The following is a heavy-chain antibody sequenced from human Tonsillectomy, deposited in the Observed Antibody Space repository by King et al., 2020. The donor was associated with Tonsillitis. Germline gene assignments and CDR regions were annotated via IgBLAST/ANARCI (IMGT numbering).Heavy chain of an antibody. V-gene: IGHV3-15*07. J-gene: IGHJ4*02. Sequence: QLVESGGGLVKPGGSLRLSCAASGFTFNYAWMNWVRQAPGKGLEWVGRIKSKIDGGTTDYAAPVKGRFTISRDDSKNTLYLQMNSLKTEDTAVYYCTTEEKYYYDSSGYSDYWGQGTLVTVSS. CDR3: TTEEKYYYDSSGYSDY. CDR1: GFTFNYAW. D-gene: IGHD3-22*01. CDR2: IKSKIDGGTT.